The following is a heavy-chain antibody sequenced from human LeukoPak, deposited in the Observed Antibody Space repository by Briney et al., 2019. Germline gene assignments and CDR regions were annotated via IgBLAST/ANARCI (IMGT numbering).Heavy chain of an antibody. CDR1: GGSFSGYY. J-gene: IGHJ5*02. CDR2: INHSGST. V-gene: IGHV4-34*01. Sequence: SETLSLTCAVYGGSFSGYYWSWIRQPPGKGLEWIGEINHSGSTNYNPSLKSRVTISVDTSKNQFSLKLNSVTAADTAVYYCARDGILWFGESPPWGQGTLVTVSS. CDR3: ARDGILWFGESPP. D-gene: IGHD3-10*01.